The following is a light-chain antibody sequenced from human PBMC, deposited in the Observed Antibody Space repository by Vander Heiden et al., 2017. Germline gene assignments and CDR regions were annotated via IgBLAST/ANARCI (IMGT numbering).Light chain of an antibody. CDR2: HDF. CDR3: QAWDGSFVV. V-gene: IGLV3-1*01. Sequence: SYSLTQAFSVSVSPGQTATINCSGPALQTKYVCWYQQRPGQAPRLAIYHDFKRPSGIPERFSGSNSGNTASLIISGAQSVDEADYYCQAWDGSFVVFGGGTRLTVL. J-gene: IGLJ2*01. CDR1: ALQTKY.